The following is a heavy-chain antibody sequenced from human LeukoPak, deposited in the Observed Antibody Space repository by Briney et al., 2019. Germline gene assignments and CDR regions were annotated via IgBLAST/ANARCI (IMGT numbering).Heavy chain of an antibody. V-gene: IGHV4-34*01. D-gene: IGHD5-18*01. Sequence: SETLSLTCAVYGGSFSGYYWSWIRQPPGKGLEWIGEINHSGSTNYNPSLKSRVTISVDTSKNQFSLKLSSVTAADTAVYYCARGRRYTARVKYYFDYWGQGTLVTVSS. CDR3: ARGRRYTARVKYYFDY. J-gene: IGHJ4*02. CDR2: INHSGST. CDR1: GGSFSGYY.